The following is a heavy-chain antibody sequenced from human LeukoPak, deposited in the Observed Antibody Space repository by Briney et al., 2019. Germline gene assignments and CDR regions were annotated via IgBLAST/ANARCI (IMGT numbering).Heavy chain of an antibody. J-gene: IGHJ5*02. Sequence: SETLPLTCAVYGGSFSGYYWSWIRQPAGKGLEWIGRIYTSGSTNYNPSLKSRVTISVDTSKNQFSLKRSSVTAADTAVYYCARVQGIAVAGWFDPWGQGTLVTVSS. CDR2: IYTSGST. CDR1: GGSFSGYY. CDR3: ARVQGIAVAGWFDP. V-gene: IGHV4-59*10. D-gene: IGHD6-19*01.